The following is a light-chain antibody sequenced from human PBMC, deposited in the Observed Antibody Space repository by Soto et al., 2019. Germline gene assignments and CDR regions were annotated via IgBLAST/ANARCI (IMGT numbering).Light chain of an antibody. V-gene: IGKV1-5*01. J-gene: IGKJ1*01. CDR1: QTISSW. CDR2: GAS. CDR3: QHYRRNTWS. Sequence: DIQMTQSPSTLSGSVGDRVTITCRASQTISSWLAWYQRKPGKAPKLLIYGASNLESGVPSRFSGSGSGTEFTLTITTLQPDDFATYFCQHYRRNTWSFGPGTKVDIK.